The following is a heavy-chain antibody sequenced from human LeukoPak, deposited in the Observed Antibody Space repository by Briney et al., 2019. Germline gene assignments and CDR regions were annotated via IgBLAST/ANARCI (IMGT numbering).Heavy chain of an antibody. J-gene: IGHJ4*02. D-gene: IGHD2-15*01. Sequence: GGSLRLSCSASGFTFSSYAMHWVRQAPGKGLEYVSAIGSNGGSTYYADSVKGRFTISRDNSKNTLYLQMSSLRAEDTAVYYCVKDVGRGQGEGDFDYWGQGTLVTVSS. CDR3: VKDVGRGQGEGDFDY. CDR1: GFTFSSYA. CDR2: IGSNGGST. V-gene: IGHV3-64D*06.